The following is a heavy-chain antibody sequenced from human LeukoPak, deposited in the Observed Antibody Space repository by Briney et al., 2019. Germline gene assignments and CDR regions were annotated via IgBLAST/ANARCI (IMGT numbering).Heavy chain of an antibody. CDR2: IKSKTDGWTT. CDR3: TPVLGRGDCSSTSCHPNWLDP. D-gene: IGHD2-2*01. V-gene: IGHV3-15*01. J-gene: IGHJ5*02. CDR1: GFTFSNAW. Sequence: GGSLRLSCAASGFTFSNAWMSWVRQAPGKGLEWVGRIKSKTDGWTTDHAAPVKGRFTISRDDSKNTLYLQMNSLKTEDTAVYYCTPVLGRGDCSSTSCHPNWLDPWGQGTLVTVSS.